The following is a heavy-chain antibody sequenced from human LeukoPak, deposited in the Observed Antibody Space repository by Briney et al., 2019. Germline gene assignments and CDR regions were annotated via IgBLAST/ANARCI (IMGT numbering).Heavy chain of an antibody. CDR3: ARVLAQQQGY. D-gene: IGHD6-13*01. CDR1: GFTFSTYW. CDR2: INSDGRNT. V-gene: IGHV3-74*03. J-gene: IGHJ4*02. Sequence: PGGSLRLSCAASGFTFSTYWMHWVRQAPGKGLVWVSHINSDGRNTTYADSVTGRFTISRDNANNTLYLQMNSLRAEDTAVYYCARVLAQQQGYWGQGTLVTVSS.